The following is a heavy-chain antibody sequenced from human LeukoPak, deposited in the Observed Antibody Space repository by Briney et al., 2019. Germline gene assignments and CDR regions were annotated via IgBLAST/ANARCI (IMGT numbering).Heavy chain of an antibody. CDR1: GFSFSNYD. CDR2: ISTGGRSI. Sequence: AGSLRLSCAASGFSFSNYDMNWVRQAPGKGLEWVSYISTGGRSIYYADSVKGRFTISRDNAKNSLFLQMNTLRAEDTAVYYCARAPRDYGAIPRGDYWGQGTLVTVS. D-gene: IGHD4-17*01. J-gene: IGHJ4*02. V-gene: IGHV3-48*03. CDR3: ARAPRDYGAIPRGDY.